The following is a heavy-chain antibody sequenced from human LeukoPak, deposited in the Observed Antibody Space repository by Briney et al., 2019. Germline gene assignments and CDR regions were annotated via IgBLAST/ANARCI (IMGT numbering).Heavy chain of an antibody. D-gene: IGHD4-11*01. V-gene: IGHV3-23*01. CDR1: GFTFSNYA. J-gene: IGHJ4*02. CDR2: ITGSGDST. CDR3: ADVDYKAAFDY. Sequence: GGSLRLSCVASGFTFSNYAMGWVRQAPGKGLEWVSAITGSGDSTYYADSVTGRFTISRDNSKNTLYLQMSYLRDEDTAVYSCADVDYKAAFDYWGQGTLVTVSS.